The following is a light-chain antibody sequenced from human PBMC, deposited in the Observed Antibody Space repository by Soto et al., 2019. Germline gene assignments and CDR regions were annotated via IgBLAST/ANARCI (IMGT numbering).Light chain of an antibody. CDR3: SSYAGSNTSYV. J-gene: IGLJ1*01. Sequence: QSVLTQPPSASGSPGQSVTISCTGTSSDVGGYNYVSWYQQHPGKAPKLMIYEVSKRPSGVPDRFSGSKSGNTASLTVSGLQAEDEADYYCSSYAGSNTSYVFGTGTNVTVL. CDR2: EVS. V-gene: IGLV2-8*01. CDR1: SSDVGGYNY.